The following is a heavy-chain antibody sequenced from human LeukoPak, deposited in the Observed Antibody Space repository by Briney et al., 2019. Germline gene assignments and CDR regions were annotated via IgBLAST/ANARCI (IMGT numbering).Heavy chain of an antibody. CDR3: ARGARQDLRYFDWLGLDY. J-gene: IGHJ4*02. D-gene: IGHD3-9*01. CDR1: GYTFTSYD. CDR2: MNPNSGNT. Sequence: GASVKVSCKASGYTFTSYDINWVRQATGQGLEWMGWMNPNSGNTGYAPKFQGRVTMTRNTSISTAYMELSSLRSEDTAVYYCARGARQDLRYFDWLGLDYWGQGTLVTVSS. V-gene: IGHV1-8*01.